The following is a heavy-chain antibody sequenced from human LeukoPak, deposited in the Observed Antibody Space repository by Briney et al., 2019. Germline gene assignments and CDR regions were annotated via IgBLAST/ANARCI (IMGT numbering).Heavy chain of an antibody. V-gene: IGHV1-18*01. CDR1: GYTFTGYG. Sequence: ASVKVSCKASGYTFTGYGISWVRQAPGQGLEWMGWISAYNGNTNYAQKLQGRVTMTTDTSTSTAYMELRSLRSDDTAVYYCAISLFGVVIIPDYFDYWGQGTLVTVSS. CDR3: AISLFGVVIIPDYFDY. D-gene: IGHD3-3*01. CDR2: ISAYNGNT. J-gene: IGHJ4*02.